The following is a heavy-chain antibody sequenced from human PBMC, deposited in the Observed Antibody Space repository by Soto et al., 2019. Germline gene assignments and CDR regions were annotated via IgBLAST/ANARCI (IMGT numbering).Heavy chain of an antibody. V-gene: IGHV4-59*01. CDR1: GGSISNYY. CDR2: VYYSGST. D-gene: IGHD6-6*01. CDR3: ARDPSIAARMSWFDP. J-gene: IGHJ5*02. Sequence: PSETLSLTCTVSGGSISNYYWSWIRQPPGKGLEWIGYVYYSGSTNYNPSLKSRATISVDTSKNQFSLKLSSVTASDTAVYYCARDPSIAARMSWFDPWGQGTLVTVSS.